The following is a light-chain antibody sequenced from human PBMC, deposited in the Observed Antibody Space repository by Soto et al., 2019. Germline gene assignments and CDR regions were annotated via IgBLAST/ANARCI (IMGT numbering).Light chain of an antibody. CDR2: GAS. CDR1: QSISSN. CDR3: QHYNNWPPWT. J-gene: IGKJ1*01. V-gene: IGKV3-15*01. Sequence: EIVMTQSPATLSVSPGERATLSCRASQSISSNLAWYQQKPGQAPRLLIYGASTRATGIPARFSGSGSGTEFTRTISSLQSEDFAVYYCQHYNNWPPWTFGQGTKVEIK.